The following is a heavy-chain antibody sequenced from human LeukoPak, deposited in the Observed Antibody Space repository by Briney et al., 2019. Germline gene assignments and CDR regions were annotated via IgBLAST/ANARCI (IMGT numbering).Heavy chain of an antibody. Sequence: SETLSLTCTVSGGSISSGGYYWSWIRQHPGKGLEWIGYIYYSGSTYYNPSLKSRVTISVDTSKNQFSLKLGSVTAADTAVYYCARDQPPAGIAVAGPPYGMDVWGQGTTVTVSS. CDR3: ARDQPPAGIAVAGPPYGMDV. D-gene: IGHD6-19*01. CDR1: GGSISSGGYY. V-gene: IGHV4-31*03. CDR2: IYYSGST. J-gene: IGHJ6*02.